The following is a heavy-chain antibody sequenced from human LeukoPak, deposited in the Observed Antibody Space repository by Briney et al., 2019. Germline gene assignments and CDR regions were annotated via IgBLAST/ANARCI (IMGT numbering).Heavy chain of an antibody. CDR1: GFTFSSYS. D-gene: IGHD3-3*01. CDR2: INSDGSST. CDR3: ARGLTIFGVVIDAFDI. V-gene: IGHV3-74*01. J-gene: IGHJ3*02. Sequence: GGSLRLSCAASGFTFSSYSMNWVRQAPGKGLVWVSLINSDGSSTIYADSVKGRFTISRDNVKNTLYLQMNSLRAEDTAVYYCARGLTIFGVVIDAFDIWGQGTMVTVSS.